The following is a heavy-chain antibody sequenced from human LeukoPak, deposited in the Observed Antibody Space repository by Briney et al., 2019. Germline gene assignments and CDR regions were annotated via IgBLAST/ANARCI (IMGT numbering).Heavy chain of an antibody. Sequence: GGSLRLSCAASGFTLSNHWMTWVRQVPGRGPEWVANVNRDGSETYYLDSVKGRFTISRDKSKSSLNLQMNSLRAEDTALYYCLRNNDMDVWGKGTAVIVSS. CDR2: VNRDGSET. CDR1: GFTLSNHW. V-gene: IGHV3-7*03. J-gene: IGHJ6*04. D-gene: IGHD2-8*01. CDR3: LRNNDMDV.